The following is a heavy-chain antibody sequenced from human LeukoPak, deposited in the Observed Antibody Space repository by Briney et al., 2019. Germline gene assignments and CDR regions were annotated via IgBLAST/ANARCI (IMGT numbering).Heavy chain of an antibody. CDR2: ISGSGGST. CDR1: GFSFSSYA. CDR3: AKDLLTMIDLGIDP. J-gene: IGHJ5*02. D-gene: IGHD3-22*01. Sequence: GGSLRLSCAASGFSFSSYAMSWVRQAPGKGLEWVSAISGSGGSTYYADSVKGRFTISRDNSKNTLYLQMNSLRAEDTAVYYCAKDLLTMIDLGIDPWGQGALVTVSS. V-gene: IGHV3-23*01.